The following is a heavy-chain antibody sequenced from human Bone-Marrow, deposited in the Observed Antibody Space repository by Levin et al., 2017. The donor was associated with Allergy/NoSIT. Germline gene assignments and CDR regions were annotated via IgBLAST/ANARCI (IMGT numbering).Heavy chain of an antibody. D-gene: IGHD6-25*01. CDR1: GFSFSVHA. CDR3: VRGEGDNLGGSLDL. CDR2: IWFDASEK. Sequence: QAGGSLRLSCAASGFSFSVHAMHWVRLAPGKGLEWVAMIWFDASEKYYGDSVRGRVTISRDNFRKTLELHMNSLTVEDTAVYYCVRGEGDNLGGSLDLWGQGTVVTVSS. J-gene: IGHJ3*01. V-gene: IGHV3-33*01.